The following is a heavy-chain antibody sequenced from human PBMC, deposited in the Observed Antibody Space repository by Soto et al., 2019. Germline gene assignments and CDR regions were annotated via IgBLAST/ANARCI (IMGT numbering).Heavy chain of an antibody. CDR3: ASLGSTGWYQGSYFDY. V-gene: IGHV4-39*01. CDR1: GGSITRNNHY. CDR2: ILSSGST. D-gene: IGHD6-19*01. Sequence: QLQLQESGPGLVKPSETLSLTCIVSGGSITRNNHYWGWIRQSPGKGLEWIGSILSSGSTNYNPSLKSRVTLSVETAKNRFSLKMSSATAADTAVYYCASLGSTGWYQGSYFDYWGQGTLVTVSS. J-gene: IGHJ4*02.